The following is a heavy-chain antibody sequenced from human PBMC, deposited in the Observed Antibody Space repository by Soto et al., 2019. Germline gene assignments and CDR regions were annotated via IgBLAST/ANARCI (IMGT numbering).Heavy chain of an antibody. J-gene: IGHJ3*02. CDR1: GFTFGTYS. D-gene: IGHD3-3*01. V-gene: IGHV3-23*01. CDR2: ISGSGGST. CDR3: AKDWTSI. Sequence: EVQLLESGGGLVQPGGSLKISCAASGFTFGTYSMTWLRQAPGKGLEWVSTISGSGGSTYYIDSVQGRFTISRDNCKNTLYLQMSSLRGEDTTVYYCAKDWTSIWGQGTMVTVSS.